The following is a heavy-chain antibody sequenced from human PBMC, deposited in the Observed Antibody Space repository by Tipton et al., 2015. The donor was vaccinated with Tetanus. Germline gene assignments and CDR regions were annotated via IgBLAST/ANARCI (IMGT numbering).Heavy chain of an antibody. D-gene: IGHD3-22*01. V-gene: IGHV1-69*01. Sequence: QSGAEVKEPGSSVKVSCKSSGGTFSNYVFNWVRQAPGQGLGWMGGFSPIFRRPNYAQKFQGRVTISADESTSTAYMELRSLTSADTAIYYCAREAINSEDRRAFDVWGQGTMATVSP. CDR1: GGTFSNYV. J-gene: IGHJ3*01. CDR2: FSPIFRRP. CDR3: AREAINSEDRRAFDV.